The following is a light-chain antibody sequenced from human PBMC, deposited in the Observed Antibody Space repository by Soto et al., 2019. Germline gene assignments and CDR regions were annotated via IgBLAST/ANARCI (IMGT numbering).Light chain of an antibody. CDR2: AAS. V-gene: IGKV1-9*01. CDR3: QQLNSYPRT. J-gene: IGKJ3*01. CDR1: QGIGSY. Sequence: IPLTQSPSSLSASVGDRVTIPCRASQGIGSYLAWYQQKPGKAPRLLIYAASTLQSGVPPRFSGSGSGTDFTLTINSLQPEDFATYYCQQLNSYPRTFGPGTKVDIK.